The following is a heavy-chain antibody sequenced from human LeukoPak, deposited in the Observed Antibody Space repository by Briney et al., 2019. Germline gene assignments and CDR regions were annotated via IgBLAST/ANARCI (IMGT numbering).Heavy chain of an antibody. CDR3: ARDLDFWNY. D-gene: IGHD3-3*01. CDR2: IKQDGSEK. V-gene: IGHV3-7*01. CDR1: GFTFSRYW. Sequence: GGSLRLSCAASGFTFSRYWMTWVRQAPGKGLEWVANIKQDGSEKYYVDSVKGRFTVSRDNAKNSLYLQMNSLRAEDTAVYYCARDLDFWNYWGQGTLVIVSS. J-gene: IGHJ4*02.